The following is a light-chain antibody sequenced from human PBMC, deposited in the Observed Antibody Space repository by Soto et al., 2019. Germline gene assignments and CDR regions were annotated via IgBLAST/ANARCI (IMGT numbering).Light chain of an antibody. CDR3: HQFNSYPHT. CDR2: DAS. J-gene: IGKJ2*01. V-gene: IGKV1-13*02. CDR1: QGISSA. Sequence: AIQLTQSPSSLSASVGDRVTITCRASQGISSALAWYQQKPGKAPKLLIYDASSLESGVPSRFRGSGSGTDFTLTISSLQPEDFATYYCHQFNSYPHTFGQGTKLEIK.